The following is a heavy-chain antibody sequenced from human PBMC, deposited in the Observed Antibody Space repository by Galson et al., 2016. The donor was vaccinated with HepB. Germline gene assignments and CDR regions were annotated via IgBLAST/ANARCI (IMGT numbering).Heavy chain of an antibody. CDR2: ISTTVRTI. Sequence: SLRLSCAGSGFAFRNSGINWVRQAPGKGLQWISYISTTVRTIYYADSVAGRFTISRDNAKNSVYLQMNSLRDDDTAVYYCARELVRSAFDLWGQGTMVTVSS. CDR1: GFAFRNSG. CDR3: ARELVRSAFDL. J-gene: IGHJ3*01. V-gene: IGHV3-48*02. D-gene: IGHD2-21*01.